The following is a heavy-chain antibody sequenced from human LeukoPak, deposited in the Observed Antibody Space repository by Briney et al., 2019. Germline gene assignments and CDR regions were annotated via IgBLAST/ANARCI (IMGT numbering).Heavy chain of an antibody. Sequence: GRSLRLSCAASGFTFSSYGMHWVRQAPGKGLEWVAVIWYDGSNKYYADSVKGRFTIPRDNSKNTLYLQMNSLRAEDTAVYYCAREEMATMRLDYWGQGTLVTVSS. J-gene: IGHJ4*02. D-gene: IGHD5-24*01. CDR2: IWYDGSNK. V-gene: IGHV3-33*01. CDR3: AREEMATMRLDY. CDR1: GFTFSSYG.